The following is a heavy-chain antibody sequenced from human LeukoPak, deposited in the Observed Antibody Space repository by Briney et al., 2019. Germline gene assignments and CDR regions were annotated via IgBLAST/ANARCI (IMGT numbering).Heavy chain of an antibody. Sequence: GESLKISCKGSGYSFTSYWIGWVRQMPGKGLEWMGIIYPGDSDTRYSPSFQGQVTISADKSISTAYLQWSSLKASDTAMYYCARQGVTYYYGSGSYQADYWGQGTLVTVSS. CDR1: GYSFTSYW. J-gene: IGHJ4*02. D-gene: IGHD3-10*01. CDR2: IYPGDSDT. CDR3: ARQGVTYYYGSGSYQADY. V-gene: IGHV5-51*01.